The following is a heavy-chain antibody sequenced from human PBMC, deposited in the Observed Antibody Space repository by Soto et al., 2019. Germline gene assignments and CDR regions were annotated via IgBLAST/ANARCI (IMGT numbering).Heavy chain of an antibody. J-gene: IGHJ6*02. Sequence: PGGSLRLSCAASGFTFSSYEMNWVRQAPGKGLEWVSYISSSGSTIYYADSVKGRFTISRDNAKNSLYLQMNSLRAEDTAVYYCARWARDTAMVNYYYGMDVWGQGTTGTVSS. CDR3: ARWARDTAMVNYYYGMDV. V-gene: IGHV3-48*03. CDR2: ISSSGSTI. D-gene: IGHD5-18*01. CDR1: GFTFSSYE.